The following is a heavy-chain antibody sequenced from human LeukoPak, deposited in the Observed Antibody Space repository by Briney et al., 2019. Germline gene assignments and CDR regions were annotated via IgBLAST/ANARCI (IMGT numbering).Heavy chain of an antibody. CDR3: ARGDPPYDSSGYYHY. CDR2: INHSGST. V-gene: IGHV4-34*01. D-gene: IGHD3-22*01. CDR1: GGSFSGYY. Sequence: SETLSLTCAVYGGSFSGYYWSWIRQPPGKGLEWIGEINHSGSTNNNPSLKSRVTISVDTSKNQFSLKLSSVTAADTAVYYCARGDPPYDSSGYYHYWGQGTLVTVS. J-gene: IGHJ4*02.